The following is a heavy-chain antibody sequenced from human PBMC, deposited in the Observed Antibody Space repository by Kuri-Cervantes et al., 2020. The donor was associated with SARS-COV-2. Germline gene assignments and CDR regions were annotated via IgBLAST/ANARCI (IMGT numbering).Heavy chain of an antibody. CDR2: IKQDGSEK. CDR3: ARDLRLGNSLDY. D-gene: IGHD6-19*01. CDR1: GFTFSSYW. V-gene: IGHV3-7*01. J-gene: IGHJ4*02. Sequence: GESLKISCAASGFTFSSYWMSWVRQAPGKGLEWVANIKQDGSEKYYVDSVKGRFTISRDNAKNSLHLQMNSLRAEDTAVYYCARDLRLGNSLDYWGQGTLVTVSS.